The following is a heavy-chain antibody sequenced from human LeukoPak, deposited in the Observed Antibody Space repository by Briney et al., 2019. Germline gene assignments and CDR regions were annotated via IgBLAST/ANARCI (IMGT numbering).Heavy chain of an antibody. CDR1: GFTFSSYG. CDR2: IWYDGTNK. V-gene: IGHV3-33*01. D-gene: IGHD5-12*01. CDR3: AGENSGYYFDY. Sequence: GGSLRLSCAASGFTFSSYGMHWVRQAPGKGLEWVAVIWYDGTNKYYADSVKGRFTISRDNSKNTLYLQMNSLRAEDTAVYYCAGENSGYYFDYWGQGTLVTVSS. J-gene: IGHJ4*02.